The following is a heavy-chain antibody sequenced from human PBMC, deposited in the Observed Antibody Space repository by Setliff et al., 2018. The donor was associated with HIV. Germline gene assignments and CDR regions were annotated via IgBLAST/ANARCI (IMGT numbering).Heavy chain of an antibody. Sequence: PSETLSLTCAVSGGSISSSNWWSWVRQTPGKGLEWIGEIYHSGSTTYNPPLKRRVTMSLDKSKNQFSLKVTSVTAADTAVYFCARGQEDKGYNGNYFYYFYMDVWGKGTTVTVS. J-gene: IGHJ6*03. CDR3: ARGQEDKGYNGNYFYYFYMDV. V-gene: IGHV4-4*02. CDR1: GGSISSSNW. CDR2: IYHSGST. D-gene: IGHD1-20*01.